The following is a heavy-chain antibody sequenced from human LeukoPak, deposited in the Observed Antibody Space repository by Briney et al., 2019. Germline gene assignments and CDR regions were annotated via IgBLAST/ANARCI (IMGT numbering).Heavy chain of an antibody. J-gene: IGHJ6*03. CDR2: IYLGDSDT. D-gene: IGHD3-10*01. Sequence: GESLKISCKGSRYNFTNYWIGWVRQMPGKGLEWMGIIYLGDSDTRYSPSFQGQVTISADKSITTAYLQWSSLKASDTAMYYCARVNLEYYYGSGRLIKYYYYCMDVWGKGTTVTISS. V-gene: IGHV5-51*01. CDR1: RYNFTNYW. CDR3: ARVNLEYYYGSGRLIKYYYYCMDV.